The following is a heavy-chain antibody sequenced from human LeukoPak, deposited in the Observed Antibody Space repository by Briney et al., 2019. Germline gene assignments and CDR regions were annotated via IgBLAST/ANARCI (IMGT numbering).Heavy chain of an antibody. Sequence: GGSLRLSCAASGFTFTTYWMHWVRQAPGKGLEWVSYISSSGSTIYYADSVKGRFTISRDNAKNSLYLQMNSLRAEDTAVYYWARPPPPRQFNFGGQETLVPVSS. CDR1: GFTFTTYW. CDR3: ARPPPPRQFNF. V-gene: IGHV3-11*01. CDR2: ISSSGSTI. J-gene: IGHJ4*02. D-gene: IGHD3-9*01.